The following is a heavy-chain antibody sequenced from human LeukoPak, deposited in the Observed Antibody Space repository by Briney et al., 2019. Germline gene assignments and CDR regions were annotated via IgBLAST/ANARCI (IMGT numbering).Heavy chain of an antibody. CDR2: IIPIFGTA. J-gene: IGHJ3*02. V-gene: IGHV1-69*13. Sequence: ASVKVSCKASGGTFSSYAISWVRQAPGQGLEWMGGIIPIFGTANYAQKFQGRVTITADESTSTAYMELSSLRSEDTAVYYCATNTMIVVVITTIVNSGLYDAFDIWGQGTMVTVSS. CDR1: GGTFSSYA. CDR3: ATNTMIVVVITTIVNSGLYDAFDI. D-gene: IGHD3-22*01.